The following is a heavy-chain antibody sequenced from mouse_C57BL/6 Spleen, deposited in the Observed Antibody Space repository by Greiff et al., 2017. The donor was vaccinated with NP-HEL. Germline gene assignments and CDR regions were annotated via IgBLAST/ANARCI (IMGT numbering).Heavy chain of an antibody. CDR1: GYTFTSYW. J-gene: IGHJ1*03. CDR3: ARSPLYYGSSYGYFDV. Sequence: QVQLQQSGAELVRPGTSVKLSCKASGYTFTSYWMHWVKQRPGQGLEWIGVIDPSDSYTNYNQKFKGKATLTVDTSSSTAYMQLSSLTSEDSAVYYCARSPLYYGSSYGYFDVWGTGTTVTVSS. V-gene: IGHV1-59*01. D-gene: IGHD1-1*01. CDR2: IDPSDSYT.